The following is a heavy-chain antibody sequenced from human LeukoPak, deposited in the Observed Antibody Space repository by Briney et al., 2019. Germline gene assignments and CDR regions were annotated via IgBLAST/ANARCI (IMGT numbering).Heavy chain of an antibody. CDR3: ARPLDRPELSSGY. D-gene: IGHD1-14*01. V-gene: IGHV3-30-3*01. J-gene: IGHJ4*02. Sequence: GRSLRLSCAASGFTFSSYAMHWVRQAPGKGLEWVAVISYDGSNKYYAGSVKGRFTISRDNSKNTLYLQMNSLRAEDTAVYYCARPLDRPELSSGYWGQGTLVTVSS. CDR1: GFTFSSYA. CDR2: ISYDGSNK.